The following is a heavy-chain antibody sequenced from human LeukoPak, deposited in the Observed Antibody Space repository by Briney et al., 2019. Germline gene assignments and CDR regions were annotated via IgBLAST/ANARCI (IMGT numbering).Heavy chain of an antibody. V-gene: IGHV4-59*08. J-gene: IGHJ3*02. CDR3: ARHLSTYDSSGRWDFDI. Sequence: PSETLSLTCTVSGGSISSYYWSWIRQPPGKGLEWIGYIYYSGSTNYNPSLKSRVTISVDTSKNQFSLKLSSVTAADTAVYYCARHLSTYDSSGRWDFDIWGQGTMVTVSS. CDR1: GGSISSYY. D-gene: IGHD3-22*01. CDR2: IYYSGST.